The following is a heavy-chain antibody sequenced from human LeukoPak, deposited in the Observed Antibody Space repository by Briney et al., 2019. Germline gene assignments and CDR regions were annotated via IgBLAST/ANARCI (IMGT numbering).Heavy chain of an antibody. CDR2: IYYSGST. D-gene: IGHD3-9*01. V-gene: IGHV4-59*01. CDR1: GGSIGSYY. Sequence: PSETLSLTCTVSGGSIGSYYWSWIRQPPGKGLEWIGYIYYSGSTNYNPSLKSRVTISVDTSKNQFSLKLSSVTAADTAVYYCARGYYDILTGYYWPYYYYGMDVWGQGTTVTVSS. J-gene: IGHJ6*02. CDR3: ARGYYDILTGYYWPYYYYGMDV.